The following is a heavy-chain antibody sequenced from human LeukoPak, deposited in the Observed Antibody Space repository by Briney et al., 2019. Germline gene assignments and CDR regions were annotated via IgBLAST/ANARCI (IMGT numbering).Heavy chain of an antibody. CDR3: ARDQVYDFWSGHYNWFDP. CDR1: GYTFTSYA. D-gene: IGHD3-3*01. CDR2: INTNTGNP. Sequence: GASVKVSFKASGYTFTSYAMNWVRQAPGQGLEWMGWINTNTGNPTYAQGFTGRFVFSLDTSVSTAYLQISSLKAEDTAVYYCARDQVYDFWSGHYNWFDPWGQGTLVTVSS. J-gene: IGHJ5*02. V-gene: IGHV7-4-1*02.